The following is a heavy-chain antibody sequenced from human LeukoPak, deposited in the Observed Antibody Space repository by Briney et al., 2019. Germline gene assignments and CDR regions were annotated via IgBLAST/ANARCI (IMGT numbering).Heavy chain of an antibody. D-gene: IGHD2-2*01. CDR1: GFTFSSYA. CDR3: ALGYWSSTSCAFDY. J-gene: IGHJ4*02. Sequence: GGSLRLSCAASGFTFSSYAMHWVRQAPGKGLEYVSAISSNGGSTYYANSVKGRFTISRDNSKNTLYLQMGSLRAEDMAVYYCALGYWSSTSCAFDYWGQGTLVTVSS. CDR2: ISSNGGST. V-gene: IGHV3-64*01.